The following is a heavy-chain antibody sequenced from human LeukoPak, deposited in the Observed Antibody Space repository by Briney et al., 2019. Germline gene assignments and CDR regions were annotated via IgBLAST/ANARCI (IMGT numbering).Heavy chain of an antibody. CDR3: AKDMVVAADY. V-gene: IGHV3-30*02. Sequence: GGSLRLSCAASGFTFSSYGMHWVRQAPGKGLDWVAFIRYDGSNKYYADSVKGRFTISRDNSKNTLYLQMNSLRAEDTAVYYCAKDMVVAADYWGQGTLVTVSS. J-gene: IGHJ4*02. D-gene: IGHD2-15*01. CDR1: GFTFSSYG. CDR2: IRYDGSNK.